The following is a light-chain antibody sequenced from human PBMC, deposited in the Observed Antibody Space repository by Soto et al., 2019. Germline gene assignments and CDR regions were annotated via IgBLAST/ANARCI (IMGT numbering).Light chain of an antibody. J-gene: IGLJ3*02. CDR2: DVS. CDR1: SSDVGNYNL. Sequence: QSVLTQPASVSGSPGQSITISCTGTSSDVGNYNLVSWYQQHPGKAPKLMIYDVSKRPSGVSNRFSGAKSGKTASLTSSGLQAEDGADYYCCSDAGSSTWVFGGGTKLTVL. CDR3: CSDAGSSTWV. V-gene: IGLV2-23*02.